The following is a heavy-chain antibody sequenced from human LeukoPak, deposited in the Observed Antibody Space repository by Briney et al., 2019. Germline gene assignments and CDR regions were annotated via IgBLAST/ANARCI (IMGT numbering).Heavy chain of an antibody. CDR3: AKGPFITLDY. V-gene: IGHV3-30*02. CDR2: IRYDGSNK. Sequence: GGSLRLSCAAPGFTFSSYGMHWVRQAPGKGLEWVAFIRYDGSNKYYADSVKGRFTISRDNSKNTLYLQMNSLRAEDTAVYYCAKGPFITLDYWGQGTLVTVSS. D-gene: IGHD3-22*01. J-gene: IGHJ4*02. CDR1: GFTFSSYG.